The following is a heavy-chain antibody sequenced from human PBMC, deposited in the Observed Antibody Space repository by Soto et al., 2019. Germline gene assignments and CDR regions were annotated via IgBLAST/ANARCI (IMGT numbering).Heavy chain of an antibody. V-gene: IGHV4-59*01. CDR2: IYYSGST. CDR1: GGSISSYY. D-gene: IGHD6-13*01. J-gene: IGHJ3*02. CDR3: AGGRQQLVNHHAFDI. Sequence: QVQLQESGPGLVKPSETLSLTCTVSGGSISSYYWSWIRQPPGKGLEWIGYIYYSGSTNYQPSLQSRGTITLDTSKNQFSLKLSSLTAAETAVYYCAGGRQQLVNHHAFDIWGQGTMVTVAS.